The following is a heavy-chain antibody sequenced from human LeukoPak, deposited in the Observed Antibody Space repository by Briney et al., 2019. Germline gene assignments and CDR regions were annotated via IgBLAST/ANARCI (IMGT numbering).Heavy chain of an antibody. J-gene: IGHJ6*02. V-gene: IGHV3-23*01. D-gene: IGHD1-26*01. CDR1: GFTFSTYA. Sequence: PGGSLRLSCAASGFTFSTYAINWVRQAPGKGLEWVSLISDSDANKHYAASVKGRFTISRGNSKNTLSLQMNSLRPEDTAVYYCAKDVRVGGGGMDVWGQGTPVTVSS. CDR2: ISDSDANK. CDR3: AKDVRVGGGGMDV.